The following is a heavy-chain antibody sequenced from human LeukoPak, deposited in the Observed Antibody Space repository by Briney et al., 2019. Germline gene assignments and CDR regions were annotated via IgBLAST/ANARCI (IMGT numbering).Heavy chain of an antibody. CDR2: INTNTGNP. CDR1: GYTFTSYA. CDR3: ARKRSAYSSGWFDDYYYYMDV. Sequence: ASVKVSCKASGYTFTSYAMNWVRQAPGQGLEWMGWINTNTGNPTYAQGFTGRFVFSLDTSVSTAYLQISSLKAEDTAIYYCARKRSAYSSGWFDDYYYYMDVWGKGTTVTVSS. V-gene: IGHV7-4-1*02. D-gene: IGHD6-19*01. J-gene: IGHJ6*03.